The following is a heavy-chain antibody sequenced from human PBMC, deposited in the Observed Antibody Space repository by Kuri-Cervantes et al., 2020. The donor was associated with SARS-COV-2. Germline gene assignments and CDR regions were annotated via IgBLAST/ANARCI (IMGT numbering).Heavy chain of an antibody. Sequence: SETLSLTCTVSRVSMSSSSYYWGWIRQPPGKGLEWIGSIHYCGSTNYNPSLKSRVTISVDTSKNQFSLRLGSVTAADTAVFYCARISRTGGYYGSGSPNWFDPWGQGTLVTVSS. J-gene: IGHJ5*02. CDR1: RVSMSSSSYY. CDR2: IHYCGST. V-gene: IGHV4-39*01. CDR3: ARISRTGGYYGSGSPNWFDP. D-gene: IGHD3-10*01.